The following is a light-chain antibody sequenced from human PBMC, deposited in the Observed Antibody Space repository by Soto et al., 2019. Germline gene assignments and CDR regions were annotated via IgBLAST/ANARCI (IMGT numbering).Light chain of an antibody. Sequence: EILLTQSPCTLSLSAGERATLSCRASQSVSSSYLAWYQQKPGQAPSLLIYGASSRATGIPDRFSGSGSGTDFTLTISRLEPEDSAVYYCQQYGSLWTFGQGTKVDIK. J-gene: IGKJ1*01. CDR1: QSVSSSY. CDR3: QQYGSLWT. V-gene: IGKV3-20*01. CDR2: GAS.